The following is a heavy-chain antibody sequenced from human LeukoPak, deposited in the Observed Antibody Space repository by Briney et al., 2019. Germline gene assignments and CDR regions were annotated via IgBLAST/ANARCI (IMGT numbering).Heavy chain of an antibody. J-gene: IGHJ5*02. D-gene: IGHD3-10*01. CDR2: INPNSGGT. Sequence: ASVKVSCKASGYTFTGYYMHWVRQAPGQGLEWMGWINPNSGGTNYAQKFQGRVTMTRDTSISTAYMELSRLRSDDTAVYYCARNKWFGTGWFDPWGQGTLVTGSS. V-gene: IGHV1-2*02. CDR3: ARNKWFGTGWFDP. CDR1: GYTFTGYY.